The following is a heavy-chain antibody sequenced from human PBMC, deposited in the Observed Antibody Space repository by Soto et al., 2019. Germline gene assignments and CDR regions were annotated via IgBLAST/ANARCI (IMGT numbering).Heavy chain of an antibody. CDR2: INPGNSDT. J-gene: IGHJ4*02. CDR1: GFIFSRYK. D-gene: IGHD2-15*01. V-gene: IGHV5-51*01. CDR3: ARGGSYYFDY. Sequence: GESLKISSEGSGFIFSRYKIGWVRQMPGKGLEWMGIINPGNSDTTYSPSFQGHVTISADNSTNTAYLQWSSLKASDTAMYYCARGGSYYFDYWGQGTLVTVSS.